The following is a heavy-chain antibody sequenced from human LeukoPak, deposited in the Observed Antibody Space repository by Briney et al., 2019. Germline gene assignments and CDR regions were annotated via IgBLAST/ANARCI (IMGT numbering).Heavy chain of an antibody. CDR1: GFTVSSNY. J-gene: IGHJ4*02. Sequence: GGSLRLSCAASGFTVSSNYMSWVRQAPGKGLEWVSVIYSGGSTYYADSVKGRFTISRDNSKNTLYLQMNSLRAEDTAVYYCARIPYSSGWYRTYYSDYWGQGTLVTVSS. CDR3: ARIPYSSGWYRTYYSDY. CDR2: IYSGGST. D-gene: IGHD6-19*01. V-gene: IGHV3-53*01.